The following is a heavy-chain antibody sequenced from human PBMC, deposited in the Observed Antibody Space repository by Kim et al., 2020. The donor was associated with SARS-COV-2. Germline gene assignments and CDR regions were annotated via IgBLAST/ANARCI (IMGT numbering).Heavy chain of an antibody. CDR2: IGTAGDT. Sequence: GGSLRLSCAASGFTFSSYDMHWVRQATGKGLEWVSAIGTAGDTYYPGSVKGRFTISRENAKNSLYLQMNSLRAGDTAVYYCARVGLKEGAVVTAIHHTTGYYGMDVWGQGTTVTVSS. D-gene: IGHD2-21*02. V-gene: IGHV3-13*04. J-gene: IGHJ6*02. CDR1: GFTFSSYD. CDR3: ARVGLKEGAVVTAIHHTTGYYGMDV.